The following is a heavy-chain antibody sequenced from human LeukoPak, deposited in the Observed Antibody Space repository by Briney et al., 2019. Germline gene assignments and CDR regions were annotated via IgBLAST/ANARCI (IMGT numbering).Heavy chain of an antibody. CDR1: GGSISTYY. Sequence: PSETLSLTCTVSGGSISTYYWSWIRLPPGKGLEWIGYIYYSGSTNYNPALKSRVTISVDTSKNQFSLKLSSVTAADTAVYYCASEGLEGATLLDYWGQGTLVTVSS. J-gene: IGHJ4*02. D-gene: IGHD1-26*01. CDR2: IYYSGST. V-gene: IGHV4-59*12. CDR3: ASEGLEGATLLDY.